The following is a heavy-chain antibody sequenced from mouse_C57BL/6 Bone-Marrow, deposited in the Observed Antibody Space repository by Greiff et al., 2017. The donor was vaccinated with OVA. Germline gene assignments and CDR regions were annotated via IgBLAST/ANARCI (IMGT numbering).Heavy chain of an antibody. CDR2: ISNLAYSI. D-gene: IGHD4-1*01. CDR1: GFTFSDYG. V-gene: IGHV5-15*01. CDR3: ARRLNWNYAMDY. Sequence: EVMLVESGGGLVQPGGSLKLSCAASGFTFSDYGMAWVRQAPRKGPEWVAFISNLAYSIYYADTVTGRFTISRENAKNTLYLEMSSLRSEDTAMYYCARRLNWNYAMDYWGQGTSVTVSA. J-gene: IGHJ4*01.